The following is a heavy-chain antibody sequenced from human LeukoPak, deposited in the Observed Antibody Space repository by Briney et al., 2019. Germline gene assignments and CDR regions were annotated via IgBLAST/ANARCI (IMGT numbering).Heavy chain of an antibody. CDR3: AKDGGRYRFDF. CDR1: GFTFSNYA. CDR2: ISSSSSYI. Sequence: GGSLRLSCAASGFTFSNYAMSWVRQAPGKGLEWVSSISSSSSYIYYADSVKGRFTISRDRSKNSVYLQMNSLRPDDTALYYCAKDGGRYRFDFWGQGTMVTVSS. V-gene: IGHV3-21*01. J-gene: IGHJ4*02. D-gene: IGHD3-16*02.